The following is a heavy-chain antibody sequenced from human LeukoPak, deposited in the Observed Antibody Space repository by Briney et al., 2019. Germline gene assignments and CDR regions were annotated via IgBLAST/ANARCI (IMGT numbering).Heavy chain of an antibody. J-gene: IGHJ4*02. CDR3: ARDRTASGDY. V-gene: IGHV3-74*01. Sequence: PGGSVRLFCAASEFTFSSYCMHWVRQAPGKGLVWLSRINGDGSSTGYADSVKGRFTNSRDNAKNTLYLQMNSLRAEDTAVYYCARDRTASGDYWGQGTLVTVSS. CDR2: INGDGSST. CDR1: EFTFSSYC. D-gene: IGHD6-13*01.